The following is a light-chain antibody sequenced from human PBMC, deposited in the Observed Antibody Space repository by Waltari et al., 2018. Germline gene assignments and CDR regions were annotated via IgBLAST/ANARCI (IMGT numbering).Light chain of an antibody. CDR3: HQYNSYHT. CDR1: QGTGRW. Sequence: DIQITHSPSTLSAPMGDRVTITCRASQGTGRWLAWYQQKPGKGPKLLIYKASSLQTGVPPRFSGSGSGTEFTLTISSLQPDDVATYYCHQYNSYHTFGQGTKLEIK. J-gene: IGKJ2*01. CDR2: KAS. V-gene: IGKV1-5*03.